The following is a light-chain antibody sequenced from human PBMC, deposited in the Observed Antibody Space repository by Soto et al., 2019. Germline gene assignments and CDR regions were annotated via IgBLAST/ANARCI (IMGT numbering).Light chain of an antibody. Sequence: QSVLTQPASVSGSPGQSITISCTGTGSGSYTLVSWYQQHPGKAPKLMIYEGGKRPSGVSNRSSGSKSGNAASLTISGLQAEDEADYYCCSYAGISTFYVFGGGTKVTVL. CDR3: CSYAGISTFYV. CDR2: EGG. CDR1: GSGSYTL. J-gene: IGLJ1*01. V-gene: IGLV2-23*01.